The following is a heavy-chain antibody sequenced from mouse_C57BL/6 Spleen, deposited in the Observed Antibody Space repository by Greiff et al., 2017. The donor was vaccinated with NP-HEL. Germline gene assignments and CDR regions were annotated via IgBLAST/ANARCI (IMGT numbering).Heavy chain of an antibody. J-gene: IGHJ3*01. CDR3: AIRDGYYEGFAY. Sequence: VKLQQSGPELVKPGASVKISCKASGYAFSSSWMNWVKQRPGKGLEWIGRIYPGDGDTNYNGKFKGKATLTADKSSSTAYMQLSSLTSEDSAVYFCAIRDGYYEGFAYWGQGTLVTVSA. V-gene: IGHV1-82*01. D-gene: IGHD2-3*01. CDR1: GYAFSSSW. CDR2: IYPGDGDT.